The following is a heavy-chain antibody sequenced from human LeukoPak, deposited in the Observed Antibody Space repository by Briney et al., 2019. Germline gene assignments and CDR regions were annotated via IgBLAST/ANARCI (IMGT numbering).Heavy chain of an antibody. CDR3: ARAFYDFWSGYYPRYYYYYVDV. V-gene: IGHV3-30-3*01. D-gene: IGHD3-3*01. Sequence: GGSLRLSCAASGFTFSSYAMHWVRQAPGKGLEWVAVISYDGSNKYYADSAKGRFTISRDNSKNTLYLQMNSLRAEDTAVYYCARAFYDFWSGYYPRYYYYYVDVWGKGTTVTVSS. J-gene: IGHJ6*03. CDR1: GFTFSSYA. CDR2: ISYDGSNK.